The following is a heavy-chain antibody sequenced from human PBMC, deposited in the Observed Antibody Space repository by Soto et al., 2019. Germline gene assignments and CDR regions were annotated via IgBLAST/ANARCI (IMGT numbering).Heavy chain of an antibody. CDR1: GGSLSGYY. CDR3: GRVVIKMAIQSLDS. V-gene: IGHV4-34*01. Sequence: SETLSLTCAVYGGSLSGYYWTWIGQPPGKGLEWVGEVNPGGITDYSPSVKSRLTISLDTSKKQVSLELTSVTAADTDFYYCGRVVIKMAIQSLDSWGPGTLVTVSS. CDR2: VNPGGIT. D-gene: IGHD2-15*01. J-gene: IGHJ4*02.